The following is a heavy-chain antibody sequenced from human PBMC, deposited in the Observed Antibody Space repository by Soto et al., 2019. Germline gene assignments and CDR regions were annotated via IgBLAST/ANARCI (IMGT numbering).Heavy chain of an antibody. D-gene: IGHD2-8*02. CDR3: ARDKITGLFDY. Sequence: PSETLSLTCTVSGGSIGGSTYYWGWIRQPPGKGLEWIGSIYYSGSTYYNPSLKSRVTISVDTSKNQFSLKLSSVTAADTAVYYCARDKITGLFDYWGQGTLVTVSS. V-gene: IGHV4-39*02. J-gene: IGHJ4*02. CDR1: GGSIGGSTYY. CDR2: IYYSGST.